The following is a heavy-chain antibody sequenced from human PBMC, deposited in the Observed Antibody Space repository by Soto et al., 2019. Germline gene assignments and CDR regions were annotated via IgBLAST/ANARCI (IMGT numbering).Heavy chain of an antibody. CDR3: ARESEDLTSNFDY. J-gene: IGHJ4*02. V-gene: IGHV3-21*06. Sequence: LRLSCAASGFTFTRYSMNWVRQAQGKGLEWVSSISSTTNYIYYGDSMKGRFTISRDNAKNSLYLEMNSLRAEDTAVYYCARESEDLTSNFDYWGQGTLVTVS. CDR2: ISSTTNYI. CDR1: GFTFTRYS.